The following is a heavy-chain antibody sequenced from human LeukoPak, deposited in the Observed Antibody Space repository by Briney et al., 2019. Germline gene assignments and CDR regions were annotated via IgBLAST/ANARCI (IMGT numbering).Heavy chain of an antibody. Sequence: GGSLRLSCAASGLPFSDYAMSWVRQAPGKGLEWVSAISSGGASAYYADSVKGRFTISRDNSKNTLYLQMNSLRAEDTAIYYCAISPINNFWRDCWGQGALVTVSS. CDR3: AISPINNFWRDC. CDR1: GLPFSDYA. J-gene: IGHJ4*02. D-gene: IGHD1-1*01. CDR2: ISSGGASA. V-gene: IGHV3-23*01.